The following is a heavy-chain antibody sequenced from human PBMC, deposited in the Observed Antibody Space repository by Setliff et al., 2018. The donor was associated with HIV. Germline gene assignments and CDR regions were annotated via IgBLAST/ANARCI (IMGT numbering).Heavy chain of an antibody. Sequence: PGESLKISCAASGFTFSSHWMHRVRQAPGKGLVWVSRITADGGGTNYADSVKGRFTISRDNAKNTVYLQMNSLRAEDTAVYYCTRVVGGNLYPSAFDIWAQGTMVTVSS. CDR3: TRVVGGNLYPSAFDI. CDR2: ITADGGGT. V-gene: IGHV3-74*01. CDR1: GFTFSSHW. D-gene: IGHD4-4*01. J-gene: IGHJ3*02.